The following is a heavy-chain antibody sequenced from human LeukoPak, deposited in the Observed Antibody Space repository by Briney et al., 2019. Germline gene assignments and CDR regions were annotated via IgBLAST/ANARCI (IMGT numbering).Heavy chain of an antibody. CDR1: GGTFSSYA. J-gene: IGHJ4*02. D-gene: IGHD2-8*01. CDR3: ARDPYAGYVPYFDY. V-gene: IGHV1-69*04. CDR2: IIPILGIT. Sequence: GASVKVSCKASGGTFSSYAISWVRQAPGQGLEWMGRIIPILGITNYAQKFQGRVTITADKSTSTAYMELSSLRSDDTAVYYCARDPYAGYVPYFDYWGQGTLVTVSS.